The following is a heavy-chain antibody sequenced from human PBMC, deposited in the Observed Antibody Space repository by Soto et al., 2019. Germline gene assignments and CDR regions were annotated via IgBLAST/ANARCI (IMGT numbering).Heavy chain of an antibody. Sequence: PGGSLRLSCAASGFTFSSYGMHWVRQAPGKGLEWVAVIWYDGSNKYYADSVKGRFTISRDNSKNTLYLQMNSLRAEDTAVYYCARNYYDSSGYLYYFDYWGQGTLVTVSS. CDR1: GFTFSSYG. CDR3: ARNYYDSSGYLYYFDY. D-gene: IGHD3-22*01. J-gene: IGHJ4*02. V-gene: IGHV3-33*01. CDR2: IWYDGSNK.